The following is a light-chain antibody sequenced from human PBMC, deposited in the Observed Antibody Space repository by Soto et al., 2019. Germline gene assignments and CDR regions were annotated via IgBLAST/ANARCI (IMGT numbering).Light chain of an antibody. CDR3: AAWDDSLSGRV. J-gene: IGLJ2*01. CDR1: SSNIGSNY. V-gene: IGLV1-47*02. Sequence: QSVLTQPPSASGTPGQRVTISCSGSSSNIGSNYVYWYQQLPGTAPKLLIYSNNQRPSGVPDRFSDSKSGTSASLAISGLRSEDEADYYCAAWDDSLSGRVFGGGTQLTVL. CDR2: SNN.